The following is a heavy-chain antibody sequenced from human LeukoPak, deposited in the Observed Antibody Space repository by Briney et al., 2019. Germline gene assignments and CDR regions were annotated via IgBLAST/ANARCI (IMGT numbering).Heavy chain of an antibody. Sequence: GESLKISCKGSGYSFTSYWIGWVRQMPGKGLEWMGIIYPGDSDTRYSPSFQGQVTISADKSISTAYLQWSSLKASDTAMYYCARGPVRPLGESGWYAGGFDPWGQGTLVTVSS. CDR3: ARGPVRPLGESGWYAGGFDP. CDR1: GYSFTSYW. J-gene: IGHJ5*02. D-gene: IGHD6-19*01. CDR2: IYPGDSDT. V-gene: IGHV5-51*01.